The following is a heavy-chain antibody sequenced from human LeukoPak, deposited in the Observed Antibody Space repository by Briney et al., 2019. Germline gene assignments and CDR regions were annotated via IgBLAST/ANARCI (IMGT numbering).Heavy chain of an antibody. CDR3: ARGGYGMDV. CDR2: MSSSGRTK. Sequence: PGGSLRPSCAASGFTVSSNEMNWVRQAPGKGLEWVSYMSSSGRTKYYADSVKGRFTISRDDAKNSLYLQMNSLRAEDTAVYYCARGGYGMDVWGQGTTVTVSS. J-gene: IGHJ6*02. CDR1: GFTVSSNE. V-gene: IGHV3-48*03. D-gene: IGHD1-26*01.